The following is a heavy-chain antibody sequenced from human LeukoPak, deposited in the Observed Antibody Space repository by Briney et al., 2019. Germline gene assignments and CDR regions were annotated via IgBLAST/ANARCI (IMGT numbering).Heavy chain of an antibody. CDR3: ASGHGGYCSSTSCAYFDY. Sequence: SVKVSCKASGGTFSSYAISWVRQAPGQGLEWMGGIIPIFGTANYAQKFQGRVTITADESTSTAYMELSSLRSEDTAVYYCASGHGGYCSSTSCAYFDYWGQGTLVTVSS. CDR2: IIPIFGTA. D-gene: IGHD2-2*01. J-gene: IGHJ4*02. V-gene: IGHV1-69*13. CDR1: GGTFSSYA.